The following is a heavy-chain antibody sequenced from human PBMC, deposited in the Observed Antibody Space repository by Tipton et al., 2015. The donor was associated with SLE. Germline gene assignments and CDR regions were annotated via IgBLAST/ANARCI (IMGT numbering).Heavy chain of an antibody. D-gene: IGHD3-22*01. CDR1: GGSISPFY. J-gene: IGHJ4*02. V-gene: IGHV4-59*12. CDR3: ARDYYDSRGYTLFDY. CDR2: IHFSGST. Sequence: TLSLTCTVSGGSISPFYWSWIRRPPGKGLEWIGHIHFSGSTEYNPSLKSRVTISVDTSKNQFSLRLSSVTAADTAVYYCARDYYDSRGYTLFDYWGQGALVTVSS.